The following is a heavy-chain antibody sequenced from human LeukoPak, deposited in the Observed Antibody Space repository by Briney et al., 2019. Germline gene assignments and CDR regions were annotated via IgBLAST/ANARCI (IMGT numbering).Heavy chain of an antibody. Sequence: ASLKVSCKASGYTSTSYDINGVRHATGQGREWMGWVKPNGGHTGFAQKFQGRVSMTTNTSISTAYMEVRSLKCEDTAVYYCARGAPGSSCSGGSCPYFDCWGQGTLVSVSS. CDR2: VKPNGGHT. CDR3: ARGAPGSSCSGGSCPYFDC. CDR1: GYTSTSYD. V-gene: IGHV1-8*01. J-gene: IGHJ4*02. D-gene: IGHD2-15*01.